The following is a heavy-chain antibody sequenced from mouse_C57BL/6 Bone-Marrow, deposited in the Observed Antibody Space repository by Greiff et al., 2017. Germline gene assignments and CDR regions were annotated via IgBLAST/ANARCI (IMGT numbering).Heavy chain of an antibody. V-gene: IGHV5-17*01. CDR3: ARGYYYGKGY. D-gene: IGHD1-1*01. CDR1: GFTFSDYG. Sequence: VQLKQSGGGLVKPGGSLKLSCAASGFTFSDYGMHWVRQAPEKGLEWVAYISSGSSTIYYADTVKGRFTISRDNAKNTLFLQMTSLRSEDTAMYYCARGYYYGKGYWGQGTTLTVSS. J-gene: IGHJ2*01. CDR2: ISSGSSTI.